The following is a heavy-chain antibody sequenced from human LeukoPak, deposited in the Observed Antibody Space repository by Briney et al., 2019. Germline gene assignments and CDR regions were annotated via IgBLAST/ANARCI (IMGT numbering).Heavy chain of an antibody. J-gene: IGHJ4*02. CDR3: ARLAAISGSDYPDD. CDR2: IFYSGNT. Sequence: SETLSLTCTDSGVSISSYYWSWIRQPPGKGLEWIGYIFYSGNTIYNPSLRSRVTISADTSKNHFSLRLRSVTAADTAVYYCARLAAISGSDYPDDWGQGTLVTVSS. D-gene: IGHD1-26*01. V-gene: IGHV4-59*08. CDR1: GVSISSYY.